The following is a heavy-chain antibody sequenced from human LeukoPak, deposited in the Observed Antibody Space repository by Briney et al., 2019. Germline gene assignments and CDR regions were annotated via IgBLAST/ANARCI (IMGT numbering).Heavy chain of an antibody. J-gene: IGHJ5*02. CDR2: ISSSSYI. D-gene: IGHD3-16*01. Sequence: PGGSLRLSCAASGFTFSSYSMNWARQAPGKGLEWVSSISSSSYIYYADSVKGRFTISRDNAKNSLYLQMNSLRAEDTAVYYCARDFSRLVGGNWFDPWGQGTLVTVSS. CDR1: GFTFSSYS. V-gene: IGHV3-21*01. CDR3: ARDFSRLVGGNWFDP.